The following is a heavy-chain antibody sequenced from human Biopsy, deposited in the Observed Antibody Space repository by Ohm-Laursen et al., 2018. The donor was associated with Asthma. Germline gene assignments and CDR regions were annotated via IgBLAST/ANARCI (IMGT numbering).Heavy chain of an antibody. CDR3: VRGSSSWHHGPFHYYYGLDV. D-gene: IGHD6-13*01. CDR1: SGSGGYMRSGNYY. J-gene: IGHJ6*02. Sequence: SETLSLTCSLSSGSGGYMRSGNYYWGWIRQPPGKGLEWIGSIYYSGTTYYNPSLESRVTVSADTSKYKFSLKFSSVTAADTAVYYCVRGSSSWHHGPFHYYYGLDVWGQGTTATVSS. CDR2: IYYSGTT. V-gene: IGHV4-39*01.